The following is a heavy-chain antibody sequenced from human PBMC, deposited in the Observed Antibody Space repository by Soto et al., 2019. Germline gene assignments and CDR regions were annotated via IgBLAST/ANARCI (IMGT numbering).Heavy chain of an antibody. CDR2: IKEDGSEK. CDR3: AMGSYFDY. J-gene: IGHJ4*02. D-gene: IGHD3-10*01. Sequence: PWWSLRLSCSASVFTFSRYWMSWFRQAPGKGLEWVANIKEDGSEKYYVDSVKGRSTISRDNAKNSLYLQMNSLRVEDTAVYYCAMGSYFDYWGLGTLVTVSS. V-gene: IGHV3-7*03. CDR1: VFTFSRYW.